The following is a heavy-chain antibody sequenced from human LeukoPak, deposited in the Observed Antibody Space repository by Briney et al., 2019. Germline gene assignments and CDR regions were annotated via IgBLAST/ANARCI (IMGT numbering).Heavy chain of an antibody. D-gene: IGHD5-18*01. V-gene: IGHV1-24*01. J-gene: IGHJ3*02. Sequence: GASVKVSCKVSGYTFTELSMHWVRQAPGKGLEWMGGFDPEDGETIYAQKFQGRVTMTEDTSTDTAYMELSSLRSEDTAVYYCATLGRYSYGYGDDAFDIWGQGTMVTVSS. CDR3: ATLGRYSYGYGDDAFDI. CDR1: GYTFTELS. CDR2: FDPEDGET.